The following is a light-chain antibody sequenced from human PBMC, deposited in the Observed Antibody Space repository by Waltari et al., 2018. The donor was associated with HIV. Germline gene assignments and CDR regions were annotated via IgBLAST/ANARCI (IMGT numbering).Light chain of an antibody. CDR3: QQYYATPRT. V-gene: IGKV4-1*01. Sequence: DIVLTHSPDSLAVSLGERATMNCKSSQKLLFGSTHKNYLIWYQQRPGQPPRLLIYVASSREAGVPEEFTGSGSGTNFTPTNSGLQADDVAVYFCQQYYATPRTFGQGTKG. J-gene: IGKJ1*01. CDR1: QKLLFGSTHKNY. CDR2: VAS.